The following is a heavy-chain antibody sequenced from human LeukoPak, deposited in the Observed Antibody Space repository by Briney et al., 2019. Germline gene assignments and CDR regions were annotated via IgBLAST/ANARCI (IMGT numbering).Heavy chain of an antibody. D-gene: IGHD3-10*01. V-gene: IGHV4-59*01. Sequence: SETLSLTCTVSGGSISSYYWSRIRQPPGKGLEWIGYIYYSGSTNYNPSLKSRVTISVDTSKNQFSLKLSSVTAADTAVYYCARDRIPLYYYGSGLPGGAFDIWGQGTMVTVSS. CDR3: ARDRIPLYYYGSGLPGGAFDI. CDR2: IYYSGST. J-gene: IGHJ3*02. CDR1: GGSISSYY.